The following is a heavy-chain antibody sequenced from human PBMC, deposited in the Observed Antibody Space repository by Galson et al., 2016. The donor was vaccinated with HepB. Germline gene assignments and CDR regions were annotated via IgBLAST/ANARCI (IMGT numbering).Heavy chain of an antibody. J-gene: IGHJ5*02. D-gene: IGHD6-6*01. CDR3: AKETSTPESGYSSSSGWFDP. CDR2: ISSNTAYI. V-gene: IGHV3-21*01. CDR1: GFTFSSFT. Sequence: SLRLSCAASGFTFSSFTMIWVRQAPGKGLEWVSSISSNTAYIYYADSLKGRFTISRDNAKNSLYLQMHSLIAEDTAVYYCAKETSTPESGYSSSSGWFDPWGQGTLVTVSS.